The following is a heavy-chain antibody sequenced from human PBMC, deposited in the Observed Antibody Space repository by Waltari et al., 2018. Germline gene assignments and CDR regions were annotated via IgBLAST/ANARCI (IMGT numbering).Heavy chain of an antibody. CDR1: V. V-gene: IGHV1-69*15. CDR3: ALRDYYDSSGYYA. Sequence: VISSVRQAPGQGLEWLGRIIPIFGITNYAQKFQGRVKITADESTSTAYMELSSLRSEDTAVYYCALRDYYDSSGYYAWGQGTLVTVSS. J-gene: IGHJ5*02. D-gene: IGHD3-22*01. CDR2: IIPIFGIT.